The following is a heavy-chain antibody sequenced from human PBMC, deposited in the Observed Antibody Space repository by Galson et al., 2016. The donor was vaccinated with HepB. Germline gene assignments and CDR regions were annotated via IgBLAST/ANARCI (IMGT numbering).Heavy chain of an antibody. Sequence: SVKVSCKAYGNYFTTYGFTWVRQAPEQGLEWMGWIGAYNGNTHSAQKFQDRVTLTRNTFTTTVYLELRSLRLDGTAVYYCAAHSGTNSWGRKALDYWGQGTLITVSS. CDR1: GNYFTTYG. CDR3: AAHSGTNSWGRKALDY. V-gene: IGHV1-18*01. D-gene: IGHD1-26*01. CDR2: IGAYNGNT. J-gene: IGHJ4*02.